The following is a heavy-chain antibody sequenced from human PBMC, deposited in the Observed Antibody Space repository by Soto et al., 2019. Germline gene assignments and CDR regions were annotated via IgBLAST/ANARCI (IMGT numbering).Heavy chain of an antibody. CDR2: VSGYSGHS. V-gene: IGHV1-18*01. Sequence: QVHLVPAGAEVKKPGASVKVSCKASNETLTTYGISWVRQAPGQGREWMGWVSGYSGHSSSAQEFQDRVSMTTDTSTNTAYMELRSLTSDDSAGYFCARDSSSSGYYYGMDVWGQGTTVTVSS. CDR1: NETLTTYG. CDR3: ARDSSSSGYYYGMDV. D-gene: IGHD6-6*01. J-gene: IGHJ6*02.